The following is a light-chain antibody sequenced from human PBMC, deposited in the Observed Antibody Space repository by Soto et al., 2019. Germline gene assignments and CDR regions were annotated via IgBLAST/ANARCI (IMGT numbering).Light chain of an antibody. J-gene: IGKJ1*01. CDR3: QQYNSPWT. V-gene: IGKV1-5*03. Sequence: DIQMTQSPSTLSASVGDRVTTTCRASQSISSWLAWYQQKPGKAPKLLIYKASSLESGVPSRFSGSGSGTEFTLTISSLQPYDFATYYCQQYNSPWTFGQGTKVELK. CDR1: QSISSW. CDR2: KAS.